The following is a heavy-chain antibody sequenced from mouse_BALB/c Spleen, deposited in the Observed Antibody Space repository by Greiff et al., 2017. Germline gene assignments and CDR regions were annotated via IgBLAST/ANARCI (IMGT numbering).Heavy chain of an antibody. D-gene: IGHD1-2*01. V-gene: IGHV1S81*02. Sequence: QVQLKQSGAELVKPGASVKLSCKASGYTFTSYYMYWVKQRPGQGLEWIGEINPSNGGTNFNEKFKSKATLTVDKSSSTAYMQLSSLTSEDSAVYYCTFYYGYGFAYWGQGTLVTVSA. J-gene: IGHJ3*01. CDR3: TFYYGYGFAY. CDR2: INPSNGGT. CDR1: GYTFTSYY.